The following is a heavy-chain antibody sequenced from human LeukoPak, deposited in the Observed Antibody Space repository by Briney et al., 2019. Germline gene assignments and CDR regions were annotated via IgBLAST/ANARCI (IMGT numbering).Heavy chain of an antibody. J-gene: IGHJ4*02. CDR3: ARVGYSGSYSHGY. CDR1: GGSFSGYY. CDR2: INHSGST. V-gene: IGHV4-34*01. Sequence: TETLSLTCAVYGGSFSGYYWSWIRQPPGKELEWIGEINHSGSTNYNPSLKSRVTISVDTSKNQFSLKLGSVTAADTAVYYCARVGYSGSYSHGYWGQGTLVTVSS. D-gene: IGHD1-26*01.